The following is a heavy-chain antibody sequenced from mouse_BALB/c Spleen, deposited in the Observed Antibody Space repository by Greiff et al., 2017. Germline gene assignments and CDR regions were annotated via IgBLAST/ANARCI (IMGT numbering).Heavy chain of an antibody. J-gene: IGHJ3*01. Sequence: EVKLMESGGGLVKPGGSLKLSCAASGFTFSDYYMYWVRQTPEKRLEWVATISDGGSYTYYPDSVKGRFTISRDNAKNNLYLQMSSLKSEDTAMYYCARDGYYAADWGQGTLVTVSA. V-gene: IGHV5-4*02. CDR2: ISDGGSYT. CDR3: ARDGYYAAD. D-gene: IGHD2-3*01. CDR1: GFTFSDYY.